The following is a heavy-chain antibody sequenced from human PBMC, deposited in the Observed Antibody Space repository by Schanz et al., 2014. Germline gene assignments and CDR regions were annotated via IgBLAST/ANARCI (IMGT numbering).Heavy chain of an antibody. CDR3: ARGYSNIWSPMAY. J-gene: IGHJ4*02. CDR1: GFTFSDSW. D-gene: IGHD6-13*01. Sequence: EVQLVESGGGLVQPGGSLRLSCAASGFTFSDSWMHWVRQAPGKGLEWVSSISWNSGSVAYADSVKGRFTISRDIAKNSLSLQMNSLRAEDTAVYYCARGYSNIWSPMAYWGQGTLVAVSS. V-gene: IGHV3-9*01. CDR2: ISWNSGSV.